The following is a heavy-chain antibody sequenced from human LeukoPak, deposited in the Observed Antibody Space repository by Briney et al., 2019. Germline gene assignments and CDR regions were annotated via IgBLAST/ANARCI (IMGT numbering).Heavy chain of an antibody. CDR2: ITNTPNNYAS. V-gene: IGHV3-72*01. Sequence: GGSLRLSCAASGFTFTDHYMDWVRQAPGKGLEWTGRITNTPNNYASQYAASVRGRFTISRDDSKSSLFLQMNSLKSEDTAIYFCARDTATALDYWGQGTLVTVSS. D-gene: IGHD6-13*01. CDR1: GFTFTDHY. CDR3: ARDTATALDY. J-gene: IGHJ4*02.